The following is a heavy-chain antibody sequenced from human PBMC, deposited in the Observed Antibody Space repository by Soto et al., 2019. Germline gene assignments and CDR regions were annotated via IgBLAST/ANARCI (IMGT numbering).Heavy chain of an antibody. V-gene: IGHV5-51*01. Sequence: PGESLKISCKGSGYMFSKFWIGWVRQRPGKGLEWMGNIYPGDSDTSYSPSFHGHVTISVDKSINTAYLQWSSLEASDTAIYYCTRRAGVAIANDYWGQGTLVTVSS. J-gene: IGHJ4*02. CDR3: TRRAGVAIANDY. CDR2: IYPGDSDT. D-gene: IGHD2-21*01. CDR1: GYMFSKFW.